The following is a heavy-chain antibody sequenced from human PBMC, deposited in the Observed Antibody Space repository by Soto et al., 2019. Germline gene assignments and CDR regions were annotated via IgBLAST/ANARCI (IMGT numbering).Heavy chain of an antibody. Sequence: GGSLRLSCAASGFTFSSYAMHWVRQAPGKGLEWVAVISYDGSNKYYADSVKGRFTISRDNSKNTLYLQMNSLRAEDTAVYYGARENRPASVVTADFDYWGQGTLVTVSS. CDR3: ARENRPASVVTADFDY. D-gene: IGHD2-21*02. CDR2: ISYDGSNK. J-gene: IGHJ4*02. CDR1: GFTFSSYA. V-gene: IGHV3-30-3*01.